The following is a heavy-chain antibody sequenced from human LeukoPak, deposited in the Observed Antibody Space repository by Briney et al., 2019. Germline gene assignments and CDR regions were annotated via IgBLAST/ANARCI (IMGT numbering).Heavy chain of an antibody. CDR3: ASAQWELPNFDY. D-gene: IGHD1-26*01. J-gene: IGHJ4*02. Sequence: GGSLRLSCLTSGFTLSTNAMSWVRQAPGKGLEWISGISGSGASTYYADSVKGRFTISRDNSKNTLYLQMNSLRAEDTAVYYCASAQWELPNFDYWGQGTLVTVSS. V-gene: IGHV3-23*01. CDR2: ISGSGAST. CDR1: GFTLSTNA.